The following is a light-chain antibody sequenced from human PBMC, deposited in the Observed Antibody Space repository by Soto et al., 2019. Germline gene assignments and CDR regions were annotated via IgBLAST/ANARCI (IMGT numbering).Light chain of an antibody. V-gene: IGKV1-39*01. Sequence: DIQLTQSPSSLSGSVGDRFAVTCRASQSIRSYLNWYQQKPGKAPKLLIYAASSLQTGVSSRFSGSGSGTDFTLTISNLQPEDFATYYCQQTSSTPTFGGGTKVDIK. CDR3: QQTSSTPT. CDR1: QSIRSY. J-gene: IGKJ4*01. CDR2: AAS.